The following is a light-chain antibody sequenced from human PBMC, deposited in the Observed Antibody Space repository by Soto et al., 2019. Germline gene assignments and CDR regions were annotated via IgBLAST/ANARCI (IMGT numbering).Light chain of an antibody. CDR3: QQYNNWPWT. V-gene: IGKV3-20*01. J-gene: IGKJ1*01. CDR1: QSVSSIY. Sequence: EIVLTQSPGTLSLSPGERATLSCRASQSVSSIYLAWYQQKPGQAPSLLIYATSSRATGIPDRISGSGSGTDFSLTISRLEPEDFAVYYCQQYNNWPWTFGQGTKVDIK. CDR2: ATS.